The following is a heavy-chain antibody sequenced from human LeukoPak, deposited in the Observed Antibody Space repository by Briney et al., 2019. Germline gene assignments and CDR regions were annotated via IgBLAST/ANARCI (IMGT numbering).Heavy chain of an antibody. CDR3: ARAPYSSSWDYYFDY. V-gene: IGHV3-30*03. Sequence: GGSLRLSCAASGFTFSSYGMHWVRQAPGKGLEWVAVVSYDGGNKYYADSVKGRFTISRDNSKNALYLQMNSLRAEDTAVYYCARAPYSSSWDYYFDYWGQGTLVTVSS. CDR2: VSYDGGNK. J-gene: IGHJ4*02. D-gene: IGHD6-13*01. CDR1: GFTFSSYG.